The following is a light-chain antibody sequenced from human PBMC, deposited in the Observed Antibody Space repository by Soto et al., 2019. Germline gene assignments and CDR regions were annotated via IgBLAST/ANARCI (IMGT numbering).Light chain of an antibody. CDR2: GAS. V-gene: IGKV3-20*01. CDR3: QQYGNSPIT. CDR1: QSVSSSY. Sequence: EIVLTQSPGTLSLSPGERATLSCRASQSVSSSYLAWYQQKPGQAPRLLIYGASSRATGIPDRFSGSGSGTDFTLTISRLVPEDFAVYCCQQYGNSPITFGQGTRLEIK. J-gene: IGKJ5*01.